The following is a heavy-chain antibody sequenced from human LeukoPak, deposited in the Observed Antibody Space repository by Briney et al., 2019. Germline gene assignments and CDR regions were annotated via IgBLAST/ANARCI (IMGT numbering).Heavy chain of an antibody. Sequence: GGSLRLSCAASGFMFSSNWMSWVRLAPGKGLEWVSAISGSGGSTYYADSVKGRFTISRDNSKNTLYLQMNSLRAEDTAVYYCAKASPYCSGGSCYFVYWGQGTLVTVSS. CDR1: GFMFSSNW. CDR2: ISGSGGST. V-gene: IGHV3-23*01. CDR3: AKASPYCSGGSCYFVY. J-gene: IGHJ4*02. D-gene: IGHD2-15*01.